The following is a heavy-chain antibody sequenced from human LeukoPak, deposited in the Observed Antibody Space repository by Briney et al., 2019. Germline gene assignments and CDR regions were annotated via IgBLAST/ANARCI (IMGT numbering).Heavy chain of an antibody. Sequence: PSETLSLTCTVSGGSVSSSAYHWGGIRQPPGKGLEWIGSIYYSGNTYYNPSLKIRVTISVDTSKNQFSLKLSSVTAADTAVYYCARLSNGLPADYWGQGALVTVAS. J-gene: IGHJ4*02. CDR2: IYYSGNT. CDR1: GGSVSSSAYH. CDR3: ARLSNGLPADY. D-gene: IGHD2-8*01. V-gene: IGHV4-39*01.